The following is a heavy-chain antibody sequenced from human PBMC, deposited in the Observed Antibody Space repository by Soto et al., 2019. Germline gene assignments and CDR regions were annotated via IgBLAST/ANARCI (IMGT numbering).Heavy chain of an antibody. CDR2: IDKDGSEK. CDR3: ARDGTGGDWNTDL. D-gene: IGHD2-21*02. J-gene: IGHJ5*02. Sequence: EVQLVESGGTLVQPGESLRLSCAASGFTFRDYWMSWVRQAPGKGLEWVANIDKDGSEKYYVDSVKGRFIVSRDNANNSLYLQMNSLRAEDTAVYHCARDGTGGDWNTDLWGQGTLVTVSS. CDR1: GFTFRDYW. V-gene: IGHV3-7*01.